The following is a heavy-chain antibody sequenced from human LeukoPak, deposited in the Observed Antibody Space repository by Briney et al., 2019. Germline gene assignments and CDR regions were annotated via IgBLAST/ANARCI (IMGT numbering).Heavy chain of an antibody. D-gene: IGHD3-10*01. V-gene: IGHV4-34*01. CDR3: ARAGMVRGVIRAFDI. J-gene: IGHJ3*02. CDR1: GGSFSGYY. Sequence: SETLSLTCAVYGGSFSGYYWSRIRQPPGKGLEWIGEINHSGSTNYNPSLKSRVTISVDTSKNQFSLKLSSVTAADTAVYYCARAGMVRGVIRAFDIWGQGTMVTVSS. CDR2: INHSGST.